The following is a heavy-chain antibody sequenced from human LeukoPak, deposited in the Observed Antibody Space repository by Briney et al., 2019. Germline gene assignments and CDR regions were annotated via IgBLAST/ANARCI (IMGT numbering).Heavy chain of an antibody. V-gene: IGHV1-69*13. D-gene: IGHD3-10*01. CDR1: GGTFSSYA. J-gene: IGHJ4*02. Sequence: ASVKVSCKASGGTFSSYAISWVRQAPGQGLEWMGGIIPIFGTANYAQKFQGRVTITADESTSTAYMELSSLRSEDTAVYYCARGRTMVRGVNEYWGQGTLVTVSS. CDR2: IIPIFGTA. CDR3: ARGRTMVRGVNEY.